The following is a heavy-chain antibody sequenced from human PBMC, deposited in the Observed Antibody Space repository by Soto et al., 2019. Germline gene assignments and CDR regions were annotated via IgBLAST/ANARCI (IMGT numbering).Heavy chain of an antibody. D-gene: IGHD2-2*01. Sequence: GGSLRLSCAASGFTFSSYWMSWVRQAPGKGLEWVANIKQDGSEKYYVDSVKGRFTISRDNAKNSLYLQMNSLRAEDTAVYYCASPDIVVVPAAGRNYYYYMDVWGKGTTVTVSS. J-gene: IGHJ6*03. CDR3: ASPDIVVVPAAGRNYYYYMDV. V-gene: IGHV3-7*01. CDR2: IKQDGSEK. CDR1: GFTFSSYW.